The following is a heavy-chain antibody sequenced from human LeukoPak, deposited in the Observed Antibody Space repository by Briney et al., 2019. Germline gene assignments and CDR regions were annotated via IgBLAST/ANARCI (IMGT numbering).Heavy chain of an antibody. CDR2: VNADGGNT. CDR3: TKRVKYGGTWDHFAD. V-gene: IGHV3-23*01. Sequence: GRSLRLSYAASGFTFDNYRMSWVRQAPGKGLEWVSTVNADGGNTYYADSVKGRFTISRDNSKSTLILQMNSLRVEDTALYYCTKRVKYGGTWDHFADWGQGTLVTVSS. J-gene: IGHJ4*02. D-gene: IGHD1-26*01. CDR1: GFTFDNYR.